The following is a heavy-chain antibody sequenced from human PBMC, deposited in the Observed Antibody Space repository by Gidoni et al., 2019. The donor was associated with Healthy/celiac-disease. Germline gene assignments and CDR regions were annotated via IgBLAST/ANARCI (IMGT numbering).Heavy chain of an antibody. D-gene: IGHD4-17*01. V-gene: IGHV4-31*03. J-gene: IGHJ4*02. CDR3: ARVVAGMTTGVRT. CDR2: IYYSGST. Sequence: QVQLQESGPGLVKPSQTLSPTCTVSGSSIGSGGYYWSWIRQQPGKGLEWIVYIYYSGSTYYNPSLKSRVTISVDTAKNQFSLKQSSVTAADTAVYNCARVVAGMTTGVRTWGQGTLVTVSA. CDR1: GSSIGSGGYY.